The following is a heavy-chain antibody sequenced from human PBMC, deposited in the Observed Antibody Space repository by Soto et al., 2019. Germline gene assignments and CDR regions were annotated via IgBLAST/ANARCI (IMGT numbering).Heavy chain of an antibody. CDR1: GGSISSYY. J-gene: IGHJ4*02. V-gene: IGHV4-59*01. D-gene: IGHD3-10*01. CDR3: ATHGGYYGSGTPRDY. CDR2: IYYSGGT. Sequence: QVQLQESGPGLVKPSETLSLTCTVSGGSISSYYWSWIRQPPGKGLEWLGYIYYSGGTNYNPSLKSRVTISVDTSKNQLSLKLSSVTAADTAVYYCATHGGYYGSGTPRDYWGQGTLVTVSS.